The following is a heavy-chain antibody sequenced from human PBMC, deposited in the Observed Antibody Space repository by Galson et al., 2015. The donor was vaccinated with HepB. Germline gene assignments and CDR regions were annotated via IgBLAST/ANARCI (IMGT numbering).Heavy chain of an antibody. V-gene: IGHV1-18*01. Sequence: SVKVSCKASGYTFTSYGISWVRQAPGQGLEWMGWISAYNGNTNYAQKLQGRVTMTTDTSTSTAYMELRSLRSDDTAVYYCARAGGVCGGSCYSMRSNWFDPWGQGTLVTVSS. J-gene: IGHJ5*02. CDR1: GYTFTSYG. CDR2: ISAYNGNT. D-gene: IGHD2-15*01. CDR3: ARAGGVCGGSCYSMRSNWFDP.